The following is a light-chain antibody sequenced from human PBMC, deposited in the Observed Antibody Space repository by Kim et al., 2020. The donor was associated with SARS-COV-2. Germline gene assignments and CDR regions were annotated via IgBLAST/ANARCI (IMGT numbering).Light chain of an antibody. CDR3: GTWDSSLSAVV. CDR1: PSNIGNNY. CDR2: DSD. Sequence: GQKVTISCSGRPSNIGNNYVSWYQQLPGTAPRLLIYDSDKRPSGIPDRFSGSKSGTSASLGITGLQTGDEADYYCGTWDSSLSAVVFGGGTKLTVL. J-gene: IGLJ2*01. V-gene: IGLV1-51*01.